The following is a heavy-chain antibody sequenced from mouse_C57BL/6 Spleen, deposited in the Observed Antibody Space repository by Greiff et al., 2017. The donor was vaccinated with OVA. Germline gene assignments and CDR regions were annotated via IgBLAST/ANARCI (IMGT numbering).Heavy chain of an antibody. V-gene: IGHV1-64*01. CDR1: GYTFTSYW. D-gene: IGHD2-4*01. Sequence: VQLQQSGAELVKPGASVKLSCKASGYTFTSYWMHWVKQRPGQGLEWIGMIHPNSGSTNYNEKFKSKATLTVDKSSSTAYMQLSSLTSEDSAVYYCARSYDYGGAWFDYWGQGTLVTVSA. CDR2: IHPNSGST. J-gene: IGHJ3*01. CDR3: ARSYDYGGAWFDY.